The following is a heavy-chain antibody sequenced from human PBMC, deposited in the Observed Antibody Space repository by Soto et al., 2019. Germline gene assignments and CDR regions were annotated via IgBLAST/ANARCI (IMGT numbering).Heavy chain of an antibody. Sequence: SETLSLTCTVSGGSIKVGGYYWGWIRQPPGKGLEWVATIYYSGTTYYNPSLKSRLTISLDTSRNQFSLDLTSVTAADTAVYYCARLAYSHYSTWGQGTLVTV. V-gene: IGHV4-39*01. CDR3: ARLAYSHYST. CDR2: IYYSGTT. J-gene: IGHJ4*02. CDR1: GGSIKVGGYY. D-gene: IGHD4-4*01.